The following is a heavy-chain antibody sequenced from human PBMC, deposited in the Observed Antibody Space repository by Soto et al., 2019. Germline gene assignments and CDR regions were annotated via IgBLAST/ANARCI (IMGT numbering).Heavy chain of an antibody. CDR1: GGSISSGDYY. CDR2: IYYSGST. Sequence: SETLSLTCTVSGGSISSGDYYWSWIRQPPGKGLEWTGYIYYSGSTYYNPSFKSRVTISVDTSKNQFSLKLSSVTAADTAVYYCARGFTYYDFWSGYPLWARPRTNDYGMDVWGQGTTVTVSS. J-gene: IGHJ6*02. CDR3: ARGFTYYDFWSGYPLWARPRTNDYGMDV. D-gene: IGHD3-3*01. V-gene: IGHV4-30-4*01.